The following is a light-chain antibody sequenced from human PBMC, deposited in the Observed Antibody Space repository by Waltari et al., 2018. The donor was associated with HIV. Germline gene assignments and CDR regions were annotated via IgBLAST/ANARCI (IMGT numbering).Light chain of an antibody. J-gene: IGLJ1*01. CDR1: PSDVCFYDY. CDR3: CAYAAGHVSYV. Sequence: QSALTQPPSVSGSPGQSVSISCSGTPSDVCFYDYVSWYQQYPGTAPKLIIFDVNQRPSGVPERFAGSKSGNTASLTISGLQTEDEADYFCCAYAAGHVSYVFGNGTAVAVL. V-gene: IGLV2-11*01. CDR2: DVN.